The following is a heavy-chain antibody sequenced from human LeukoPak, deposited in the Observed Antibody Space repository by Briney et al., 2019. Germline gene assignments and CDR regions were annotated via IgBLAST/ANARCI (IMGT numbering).Heavy chain of an antibody. CDR1: GFTFRNYW. CDR3: ARGGFGIVVVSAIDY. CDR2: INSDGSST. Sequence: GGSLRLSCAAAGFTFRNYWMHWVRQAPGKGLEWVSRINSDGSSTTYADSVKGRFTMSRDNAKNTLYLQMNSLRAEDTAVYYCARGGFGIVVVSAIDYWGQGTLVTVSS. V-gene: IGHV3-74*01. D-gene: IGHD2-21*01. J-gene: IGHJ4*02.